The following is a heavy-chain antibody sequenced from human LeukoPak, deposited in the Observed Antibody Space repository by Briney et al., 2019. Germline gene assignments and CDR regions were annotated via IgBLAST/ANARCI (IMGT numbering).Heavy chain of an antibody. J-gene: IGHJ4*02. D-gene: IGHD2-15*01. CDR2: ISYDGSNK. V-gene: IGHV3-30-3*01. Sequence: GGSLRLSCAASGFTFSSYAMSWVRQAPGKGLEWVAVISYDGSNKYYADSVKGRFTISRDNSKNTLYLQMNSLRAEDTAVYYCARDRVCSGGSCYIGRSPLDYWGQGTLVTVSS. CDR1: GFTFSSYA. CDR3: ARDRVCSGGSCYIGRSPLDY.